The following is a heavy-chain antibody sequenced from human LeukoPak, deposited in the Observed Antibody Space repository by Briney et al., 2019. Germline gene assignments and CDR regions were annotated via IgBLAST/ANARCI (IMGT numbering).Heavy chain of an antibody. CDR2: ISYDGSNK. CDR1: GFTFSSYA. Sequence: GGSLRLSCAASGFTFSSYAMHWVRQAPGKGLEWVAVISYDGSNKYYADSVKGRFTISRDNSKNTLYLQMNSLRAEDTAVYYCARARDSTPFDYWGQGTLVTVSS. D-gene: IGHD2-15*01. V-gene: IGHV3-30*01. J-gene: IGHJ4*02. CDR3: ARARDSTPFDY.